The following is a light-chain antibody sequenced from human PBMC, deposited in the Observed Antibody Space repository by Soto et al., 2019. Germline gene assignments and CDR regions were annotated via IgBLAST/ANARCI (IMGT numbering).Light chain of an antibody. J-gene: IGLJ2*01. Sequence: SALTQPPSVSGAPGQRVTISCTGSSSNIGAGYDVHWYLQVPGTAPKLLIYGNGNRPSGVPDRFSGSKSGTSASLAITGLQAEDEADYYCQSFESSLSAVVFGGGTKLTVL. CDR3: QSFESSLSAVV. CDR1: SSNIGAGYD. V-gene: IGLV1-40*01. CDR2: GNG.